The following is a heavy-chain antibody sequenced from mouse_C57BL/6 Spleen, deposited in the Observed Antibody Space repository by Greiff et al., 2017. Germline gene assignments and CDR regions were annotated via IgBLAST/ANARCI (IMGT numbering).Heavy chain of an antibody. CDR3: VGIVYGVSYGYFDV. CDR1: GFSLSTFGMG. Sequence: QVTLKVSGPGILQPSQTLSLTCSFSGFSLSTFGMGVGWIRQPSGKGLEWLAHIWWDDDKYYNPALKSRLTISKDTSKNQVFLKIAKVDTADTATYYWVGIVYGVSYGYFDVWAQGPRSPSPQ. D-gene: IGHD1-1*01. V-gene: IGHV8-8*01. CDR2: IWWDDDK. J-gene: IGHJ1*03.